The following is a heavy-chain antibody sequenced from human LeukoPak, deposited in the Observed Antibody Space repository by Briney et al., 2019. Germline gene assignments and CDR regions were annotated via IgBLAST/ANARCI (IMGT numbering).Heavy chain of an antibody. J-gene: IGHJ5*02. CDR3: ARNSGGSRPGSPPFDP. V-gene: IGHV3-13*01. CDR1: GFTFSSYD. CDR2: IGSPGDT. Sequence: PGGSLRLSCAASGFTFSSYDMHWVRQATGKGLEWVSAIGSPGDTYYSGSVKGRFTISRDNSKNTLYLQMNSLRAEDTAVYYCARNSGGSRPGSPPFDPWGQGTLVTVSS. D-gene: IGHD2-15*01.